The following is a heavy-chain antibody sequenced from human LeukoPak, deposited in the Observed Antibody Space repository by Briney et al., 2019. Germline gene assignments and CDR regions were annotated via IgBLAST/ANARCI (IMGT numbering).Heavy chain of an antibody. V-gene: IGHV1-18*01. Sequence: ASVKVSCKASGYTFTSYGISWVRQAPGQGLEWMGWISAYNGNTNYAQKLQGRVTMTTDTSTSTAYMELRSLRSDDTAVYYCARDDSVWFGELSRDYWGQGTLVTVSS. J-gene: IGHJ4*02. D-gene: IGHD3-10*01. CDR2: ISAYNGNT. CDR3: ARDDSVWFGELSRDY. CDR1: GYTFTSYG.